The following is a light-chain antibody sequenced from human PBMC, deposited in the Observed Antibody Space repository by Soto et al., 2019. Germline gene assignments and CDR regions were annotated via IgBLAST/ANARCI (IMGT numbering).Light chain of an antibody. CDR2: GAS. CDR3: QQYNNWPRT. J-gene: IGKJ1*01. V-gene: IGKV3-15*01. CDR1: QTVSSN. Sequence: EIVMTQSPGTLSVSPGERATLSCRASQTVSSNLAWYQQVPGQAPRLVIYGASTRATGIPARFSGSGSGTEFTLTISSLQSEDFAVYYCQQYNNWPRTFGQGTKVDIK.